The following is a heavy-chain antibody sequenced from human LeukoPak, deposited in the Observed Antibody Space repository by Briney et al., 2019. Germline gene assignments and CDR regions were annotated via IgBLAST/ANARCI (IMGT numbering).Heavy chain of an antibody. Sequence: SETLSLTCTVSGGSLSSDYWSWIRQPPTKELEWIGYVYYSGSTNYNPSLKSRVTISVDTSKNQFSLKLSSVTAADTAVYYCARAGRNRYCSGGSCYGFDPWGQGTLVTVSS. CDR2: VYYSGST. D-gene: IGHD2-15*01. CDR1: GGSLSSDY. CDR3: ARAGRNRYCSGGSCYGFDP. V-gene: IGHV4-59*01. J-gene: IGHJ5*02.